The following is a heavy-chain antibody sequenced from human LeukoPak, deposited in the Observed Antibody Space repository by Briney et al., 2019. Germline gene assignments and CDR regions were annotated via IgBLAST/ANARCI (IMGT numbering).Heavy chain of an antibody. J-gene: IGHJ3*02. CDR3: ARDARSNYAFDI. Sequence: GGSLRLSCAASGFTFSSYSMNWVRQAPGKGLEWVSSISSSSSYIYYADSVKGRFTISRDNAKNSLYLQMNSLRAEDTAVYYCARDARSNYAFDIWGQGTMVTVSS. CDR2: ISSSSSYI. CDR1: GFTFSSYS. D-gene: IGHD1-7*01. V-gene: IGHV3-21*01.